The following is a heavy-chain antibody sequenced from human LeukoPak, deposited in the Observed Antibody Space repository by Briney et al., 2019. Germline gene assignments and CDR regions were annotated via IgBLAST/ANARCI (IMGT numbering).Heavy chain of an antibody. Sequence: GGSLRLSCAASGFTFSSYGMHWVRQAPGKGLEWVAVISYDGSNKYYADSVKGRFTISRDNSKNTLYLQMNSLRAEDTAVYYCAKCGYSYDTFDYWGQGTLVTVS. D-gene: IGHD5-18*01. CDR3: AKCGYSYDTFDY. CDR2: ISYDGSNK. CDR1: GFTFSSYG. V-gene: IGHV3-30*18. J-gene: IGHJ4*02.